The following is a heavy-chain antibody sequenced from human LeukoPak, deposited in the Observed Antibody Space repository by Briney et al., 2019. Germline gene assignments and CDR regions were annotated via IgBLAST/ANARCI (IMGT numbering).Heavy chain of an antibody. CDR2: ISSSSSTI. D-gene: IGHD6-19*01. CDR1: GFTFSSYS. V-gene: IGHV3-48*01. CDR3: AKDTRGIAVAGNFDY. J-gene: IGHJ4*02. Sequence: GGSLRLSCAASGFTFSSYSMNWVRQAPGKGLEWVSYISSSSSTIYYADSVKGRLTISRDNSKNTLYQQMNSLRAEDTAVYYCAKDTRGIAVAGNFDYWGQGTLVTVSS.